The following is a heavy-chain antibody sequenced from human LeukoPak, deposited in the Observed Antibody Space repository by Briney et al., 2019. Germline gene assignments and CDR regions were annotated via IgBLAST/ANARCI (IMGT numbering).Heavy chain of an antibody. CDR1: IFTFSYYA. Sequence: PGGSLRLSCAASIFTFSYYAMSGVRQAPGKGLEWVSSISAGGGSTYYADSVKGRFTISRDNSKNTLYLQMNSLRTEDTVMYFCTWMATIFTVDYWGQGTLVTVSS. D-gene: IGHD5-12*01. CDR3: TWMATIFTVDY. CDR2: ISAGGGST. V-gene: IGHV3-23*01. J-gene: IGHJ4*02.